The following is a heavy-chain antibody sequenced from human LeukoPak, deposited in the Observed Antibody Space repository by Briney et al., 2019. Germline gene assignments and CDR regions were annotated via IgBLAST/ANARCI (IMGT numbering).Heavy chain of an antibody. V-gene: IGHV3-30*18. CDR3: AKGPISPPEYFQH. D-gene: IGHD2-21*01. Sequence: GGSLRLSCAASGFTFSSYGMHWVRQAPGKGLEWVAVISYDGSNKYYADSVKGRFTISRDNSKNTLYLQMNSLRAEDTAVYYCAKGPISPPEYFQHWGQGTLVIVSS. CDR1: GFTFSSYG. CDR2: ISYDGSNK. J-gene: IGHJ1*01.